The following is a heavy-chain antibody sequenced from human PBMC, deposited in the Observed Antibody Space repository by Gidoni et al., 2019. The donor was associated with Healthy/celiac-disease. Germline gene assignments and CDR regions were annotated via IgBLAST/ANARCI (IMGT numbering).Heavy chain of an antibody. J-gene: IGHJ4*02. CDR2: ISAYNGNT. Sequence: QVQLVQSGAEVKKPGASAKVSCKASGYTFTSYGISWVRQAPGQGLEWMGWISAYNGNTNYAQKLQGRVTMTTDTSTSTAYMELRSLRSDDTAVYYCAREAYYYDSSGYPFDYWGQGTLVTVSS. V-gene: IGHV1-18*04. CDR1: GYTFTSYG. CDR3: AREAYYYDSSGYPFDY. D-gene: IGHD3-22*01.